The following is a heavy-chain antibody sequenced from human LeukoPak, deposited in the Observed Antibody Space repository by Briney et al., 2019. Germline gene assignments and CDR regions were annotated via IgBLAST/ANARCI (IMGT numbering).Heavy chain of an antibody. V-gene: IGHV3-23*01. J-gene: IGHJ4*02. Sequence: PGGSLRLSCAASGFTFSNYAMSWVRQAPGKGLEWVSGIGDTGVSTYYTDSVKGRFTISRDKSKNTLYLQMNSLRTEDTAVYYCAKGAIAAAGMGGYFDYWGQGTLVTVSS. D-gene: IGHD6-13*01. CDR3: AKGAIAAAGMGGYFDY. CDR1: GFTFSNYA. CDR2: IGDTGVST.